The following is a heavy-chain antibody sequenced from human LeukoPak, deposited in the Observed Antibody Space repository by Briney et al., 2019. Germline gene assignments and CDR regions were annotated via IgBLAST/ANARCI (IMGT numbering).Heavy chain of an antibody. CDR2: ISFDGSNK. J-gene: IGHJ5*02. Sequence: GGSLRLSCAASGFTFSSYAIHWVRQDPGKGLEWLAVISFDGSNKYYADSVKGRFTISRDNSKNTLYLQMNSLRPEDTAVYYCARGLEMSTVTWGQGTLVTVSS. CDR1: GFTFSSYA. CDR3: ARGLEMSTVT. V-gene: IGHV3-30-3*01. D-gene: IGHD5-24*01.